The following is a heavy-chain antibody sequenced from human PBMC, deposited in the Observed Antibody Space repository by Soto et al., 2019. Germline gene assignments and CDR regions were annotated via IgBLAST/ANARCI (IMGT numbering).Heavy chain of an antibody. D-gene: IGHD3-22*01. V-gene: IGHV4-59*12. CDR3: AREGGYYDSSGSGVYHYFGVDV. J-gene: IGHJ6*02. CDR1: GSSIIGYY. CDR2: IHYSGSA. Sequence: SETLSLTCTFSGSSIIGYYWTWIRQSPERGLEWIGYIHYSGSANYNPSLNSRLTMSVDTSKNQVSLKVSSVTAADTAVYYCAREGGYYDSSGSGVYHYFGVDVWGQGTTVTVSS.